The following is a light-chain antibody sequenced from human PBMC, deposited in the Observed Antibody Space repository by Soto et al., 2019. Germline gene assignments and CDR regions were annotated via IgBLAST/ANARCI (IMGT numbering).Light chain of an antibody. V-gene: IGKV1-39*01. Sequence: DIQMTQSPSSLSASVGDRVTITCRASQSISSYLNWYQHKPGKAPNLLIYAASPLQSGAPSRFSGSGSGTDFTLTISSLHPEDFATYYCQQSYKMPLTFGGGTKVEIK. CDR2: AAS. J-gene: IGKJ4*01. CDR1: QSISSY. CDR3: QQSYKMPLT.